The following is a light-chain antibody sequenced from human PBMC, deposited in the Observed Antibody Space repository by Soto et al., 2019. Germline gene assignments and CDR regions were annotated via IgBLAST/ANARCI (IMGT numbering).Light chain of an antibody. CDR1: QSVGSN. J-gene: IGKJ5*01. V-gene: IGKV3-11*01. CDR3: QQGSNWPIT. Sequence: IVLTQSPATLSLSPGERATLSCMASQSVGSNLAWFRQKPGQPPRLLIYAASNRATGIPARFSGSGSGTDFTVTITSLEPEDSAVYYCQQGSNWPITFGQGTRLEIK. CDR2: AAS.